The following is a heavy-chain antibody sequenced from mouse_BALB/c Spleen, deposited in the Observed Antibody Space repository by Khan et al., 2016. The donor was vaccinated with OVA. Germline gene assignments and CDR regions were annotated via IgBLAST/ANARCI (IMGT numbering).Heavy chain of an antibody. CDR3: ARLGPGFSY. J-gene: IGHJ3*01. CDR1: GYSITTDYA. CDR2: IGYRGST. Sequence: VQLKESGPGLVKPSQSLSLTCTVTGYSITTDYAWNWIRQFPGNKLEWMGYIGYRGSTSYNPSLKSRISITRDTSKNQFFLQLNSVTTEYTATFYCARLGPGFSYWGQGTLVTVSA. V-gene: IGHV3-2*02. D-gene: IGHD4-1*01.